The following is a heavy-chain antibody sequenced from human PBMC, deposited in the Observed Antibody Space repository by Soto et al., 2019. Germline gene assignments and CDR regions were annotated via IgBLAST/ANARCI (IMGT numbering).Heavy chain of an antibody. CDR3: ARVPGY. D-gene: IGHD2-2*01. J-gene: IGHJ4*02. V-gene: IGHV4-30-2*01. Sequence: QLQLQESGSGLVKPSQTLSLTCAVSGGSISSGGYSWSWIRQPPGKGLEWIGYMYHSGSTYYNPSRKSRVTISLDRSKTQFSLKLSSLTAEDSAVYYWARVPGYWGQGILVTVSS. CDR1: GGSISSGGYS. CDR2: MYHSGST.